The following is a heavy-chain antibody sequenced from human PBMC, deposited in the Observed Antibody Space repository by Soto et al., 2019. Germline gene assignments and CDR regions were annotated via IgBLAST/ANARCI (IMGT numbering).Heavy chain of an antibody. J-gene: IGHJ4*02. CDR2: IIPLFGTT. V-gene: IGHV1-69*12. CDR3: ATSPYSYDTSGYLDY. D-gene: IGHD3-22*01. CDR1: GGTFSNYA. Sequence: QVQLVQSGAEVKKPGSSVTVSCRASGGTFSNYAINWVRQAPGQGLEWMAGIIPLFGTTNYAQKFQGRVTITADESTSTAYMELTSLRSEHTAVFYCATSPYSYDTSGYLDYWGQGTLVSVSS.